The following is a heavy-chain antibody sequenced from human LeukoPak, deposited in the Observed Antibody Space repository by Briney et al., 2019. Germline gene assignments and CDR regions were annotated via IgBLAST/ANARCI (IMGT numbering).Heavy chain of an antibody. Sequence: PSETLSLTCAVSGGSISGSNWWTGVRQPPGKGLEWVGEIYHSGSTNYNPSLKSRFTISGDKATNQLSLKLSSMTAADTAAYYCAKWAVTDYYGLDVWGQGTTVTVSS. V-gene: IGHV4-4*02. D-gene: IGHD4-17*01. CDR1: GGSISGSNW. CDR3: AKWAVTDYYGLDV. CDR2: IYHSGST. J-gene: IGHJ6*02.